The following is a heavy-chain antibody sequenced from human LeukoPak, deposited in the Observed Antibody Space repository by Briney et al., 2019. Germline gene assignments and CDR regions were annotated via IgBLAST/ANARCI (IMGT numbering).Heavy chain of an antibody. CDR1: VYTHPELS. CDR3: ATEGSFDY. D-gene: IGHD2-15*01. CDR2: FDPEDGET. J-gene: IGHJ4*02. Sequence: ASVTVSCKVSVYTHPELSMHWVRQAPGRGLEWMGGFDPEDGETIYAQKFQGRVTMTEDTSTDTAYMELSSLRSEVTDVYYCATEGSFDYWGEGTLVTVSS. V-gene: IGHV1-24*01.